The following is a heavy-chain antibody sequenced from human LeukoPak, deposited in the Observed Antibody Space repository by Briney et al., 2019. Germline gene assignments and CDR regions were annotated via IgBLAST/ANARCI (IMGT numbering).Heavy chain of an antibody. V-gene: IGHV4-59*01. D-gene: IGHD3-3*01. Sequence: SETLSLTCTVSGGSISSYYWSWIRQPPGKGLEWIGYIDYSGSTNYNPSLKSRVTISVDTSKNQFSLKLSSVTAADTAVYYCARRQAPEKYYDFWSGYSDAFDIWGQGTMVTVSS. CDR2: IDYSGST. CDR3: ARRQAPEKYYDFWSGYSDAFDI. J-gene: IGHJ3*02. CDR1: GGSISSYY.